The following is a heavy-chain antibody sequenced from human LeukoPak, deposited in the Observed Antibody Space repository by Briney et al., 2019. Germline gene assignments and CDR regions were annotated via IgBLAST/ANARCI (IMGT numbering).Heavy chain of an antibody. V-gene: IGHV3-53*01. D-gene: IGHD5-24*01. Sequence: GGSLRLSCAASGFTVNNNYMSWVRQAPGKGLEWVAVIYIGGGTYYAASVKGRFTISGDTSKNTLFLQMNSLRADDTAMYYCARGQDAWGQGTLVTVSS. CDR3: ARGQDA. J-gene: IGHJ5*02. CDR1: GFTVNNNY. CDR2: IYIGGGT.